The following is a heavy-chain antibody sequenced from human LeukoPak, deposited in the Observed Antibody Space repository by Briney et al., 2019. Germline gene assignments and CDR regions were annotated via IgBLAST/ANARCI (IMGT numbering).Heavy chain of an antibody. J-gene: IGHJ5*02. CDR3: ARTLEVNWFDP. CDR1: VYTFTIYG. CDR2: ISANNGNT. V-gene: IGHV1-18*01. Sequence: GASVTVSCKASVYTFTIYGISWVRQAPGQGLEWMGWISANNGNTNYAQKLQGRVTMTTDTSTSTAYMELRSLRSDDTAVYYCARTLEVNWFDPWGQGTVVTVSS.